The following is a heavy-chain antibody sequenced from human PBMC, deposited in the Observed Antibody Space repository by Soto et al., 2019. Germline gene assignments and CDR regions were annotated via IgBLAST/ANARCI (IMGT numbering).Heavy chain of an antibody. D-gene: IGHD6-13*01. V-gene: IGHV3-30-3*01. J-gene: IGHJ4*02. CDR2: ISYDGSNK. CDR1: GFTFSSYA. Sequence: PGGSLRLSCAASGFTFSSYAMHWVRQAPGKGLEWVAVISYDGSNKYYADSVKGRFTISRDNSKNTLYLQMNSLRAEDTAVYYCARALPIAATGDYFDYWGQGTLVTVSS. CDR3: ARALPIAATGDYFDY.